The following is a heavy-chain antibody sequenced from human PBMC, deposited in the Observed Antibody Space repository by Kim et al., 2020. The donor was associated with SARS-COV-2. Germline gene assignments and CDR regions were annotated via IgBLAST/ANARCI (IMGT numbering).Heavy chain of an antibody. Sequence: RFTISRDNSKNTLYLQMNSLRAEDTAVYYCARDGGHPTMIVVVILGYFDYWGQGTLVTVSS. J-gene: IGHJ4*02. D-gene: IGHD3-22*01. V-gene: IGHV3-30*01. CDR3: ARDGGHPTMIVVVILGYFDY.